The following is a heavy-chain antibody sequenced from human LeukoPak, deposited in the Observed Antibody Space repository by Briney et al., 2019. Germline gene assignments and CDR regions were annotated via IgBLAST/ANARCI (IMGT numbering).Heavy chain of an antibody. J-gene: IGHJ6*02. CDR3: ARDRGSEFGDSYYGMDV. D-gene: IGHD3-16*01. Sequence: ASVKVSCKASGYTFTSYGISWVRQAPGQGLEWMGWISAYNGNTNYAQKLQGRVTMTTDTSTSTAYMELRSLRSDDTAVYYCARDRGSEFGDSYYGMDVWGQGTTVTVSS. CDR2: ISAYNGNT. CDR1: GYTFTSYG. V-gene: IGHV1-18*01.